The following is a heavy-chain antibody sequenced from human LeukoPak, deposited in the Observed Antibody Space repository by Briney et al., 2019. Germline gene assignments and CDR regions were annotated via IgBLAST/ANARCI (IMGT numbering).Heavy chain of an antibody. V-gene: IGHV4-30-2*01. D-gene: IGHD4-17*01. CDR2: IYHSGST. CDR3: ARAFAFDDYGDPNAFDI. CDR1: GDSISTGDYY. J-gene: IGHJ3*02. Sequence: PSETLSLTCTVSGDSISTGDYYWSWIRQPPGKGLEWIGYIYHSGSTSYCPSLKSRVTISVDRAKNQFSLTLSSVAAADTAVYYCARAFAFDDYGDPNAFDIWGQGTMVTVSS.